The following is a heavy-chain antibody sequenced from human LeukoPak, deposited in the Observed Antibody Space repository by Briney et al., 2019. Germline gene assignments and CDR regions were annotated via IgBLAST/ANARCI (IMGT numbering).Heavy chain of an antibody. CDR3: ARDSGLTTGPFDI. CDR1: GGSISSHY. CDR2: IYISGST. J-gene: IGHJ3*02. Sequence: SETLSLNCTVSGGSISSHYWSWIRQPAGKGLEWIGRIYISGSTTYSPSLKSRLTLSLDTSKNQFSLNLSSVTAADTAVYYCARDSGLTTGPFDIWGQGTMVTVSS. V-gene: IGHV4-4*07. D-gene: IGHD1-14*01.